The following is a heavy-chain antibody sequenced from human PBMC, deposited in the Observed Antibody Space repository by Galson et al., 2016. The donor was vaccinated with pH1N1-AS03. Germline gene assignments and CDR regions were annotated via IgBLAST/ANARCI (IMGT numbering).Heavy chain of an antibody. J-gene: IGHJ4*02. CDR2: IAFDANRE. CDR1: GFTFSSFG. V-gene: IGHV3-30*02. CDR3: ERAGGY. Sequence: SLRLSCAASGFTFSSFGMHWVRQAPGKGLEWVTFIAFDANREYYADSVRGRFTISRDNSKNTLYLQMDSLRVEDTAVYYCERAGGYWGQGTLVTVSS.